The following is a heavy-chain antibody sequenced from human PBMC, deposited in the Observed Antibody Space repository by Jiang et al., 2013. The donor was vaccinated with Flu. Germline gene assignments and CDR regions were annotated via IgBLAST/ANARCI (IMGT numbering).Heavy chain of an antibody. Sequence: SGAEVKKPGASVKVSCKASGYSFTDYYLHWVRQAPGHLLEWVGTINPINQRTTYSQRFQGRVTMTTDTSTDTLYMELSSLKSEDTAVYYCARVRSDSRSRSAFDLWGQGTMVTVSS. D-gene: IGHD3-10*01. J-gene: IGHJ3*01. CDR1: GYSFTDYY. CDR2: INPINQRT. V-gene: IGHV1-46*01. CDR3: ARVRSDSRSRSAFDL.